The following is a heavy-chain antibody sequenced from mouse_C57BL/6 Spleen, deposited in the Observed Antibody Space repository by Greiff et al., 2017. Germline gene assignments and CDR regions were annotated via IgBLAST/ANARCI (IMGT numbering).Heavy chain of an antibody. CDR3: ARHEEEGKGLTGRGYHAMDY. Sequence: QVQLQQSGAELVKPGASVKLSCKASGYTFTEYTIHWVKQRSGQGLEWIGWFYPGSGSIKYNEKFKDKATLTADKSSSTVYMELSRLTSEDSAVYFCARHEEEGKGLTGRGYHAMDYWGQGTSVTVSS. J-gene: IGHJ4*01. CDR1: GYTFTEYT. CDR2: FYPGSGSI. D-gene: IGHD4-1*01. V-gene: IGHV1-62-2*01.